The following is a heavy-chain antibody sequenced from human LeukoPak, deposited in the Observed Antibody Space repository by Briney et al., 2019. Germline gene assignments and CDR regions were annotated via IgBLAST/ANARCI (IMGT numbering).Heavy chain of an antibody. D-gene: IGHD4-17*01. Sequence: GSLRLSCAASAFTFSSYWMHWVRQAPGKGLVWVSRINSDGISTSYADSVKGRFTISRDNAKNTLYLQMNSLRAEDTAVYYCAKGGATVIDYWGQGTLVTVSS. V-gene: IGHV3-74*01. CDR3: AKGGATVIDY. CDR1: AFTFSSYW. CDR2: INSDGIST. J-gene: IGHJ4*02.